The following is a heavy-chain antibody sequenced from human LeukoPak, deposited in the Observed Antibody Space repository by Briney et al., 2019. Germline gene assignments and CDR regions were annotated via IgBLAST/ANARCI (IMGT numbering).Heavy chain of an antibody. CDR2: IHRSGAN. V-gene: IGHV4-4*02. Sequence: SETLSLTCAVSGGSISTTHWWTWVRQFPGKGLEWIGEIHRSGANNNNLSLKSHVTISVDKSKNHFALKMSSVTAADTAVYYCARGHPRLRSFDIWGRGTMVTVSS. CDR3: ARGHPRLRSFDI. J-gene: IGHJ3*02. CDR1: GGSISTTHW.